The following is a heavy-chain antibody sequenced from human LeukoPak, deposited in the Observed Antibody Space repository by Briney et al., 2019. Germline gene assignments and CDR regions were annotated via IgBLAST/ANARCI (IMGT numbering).Heavy chain of an antibody. CDR3: ARRVYSATLVSPFDY. V-gene: IGHV5-51*01. CDR1: GYSFTSYW. J-gene: IGHJ4*02. Sequence: GESLKISCKGSGYSFTSYWIGWVRQMPGKGREWMGIIYPGDSDTRYSPSFQGQVTISADKSISTAYLQWSSLKASDTAMYYCARRVYSATLVSPFDYWGQGTLVTASS. CDR2: IYPGDSDT. D-gene: IGHD5-18*01.